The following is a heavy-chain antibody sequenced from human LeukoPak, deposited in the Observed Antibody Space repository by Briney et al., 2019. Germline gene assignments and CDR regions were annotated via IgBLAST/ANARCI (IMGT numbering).Heavy chain of an antibody. CDR2: INSDGSST. V-gene: IGHV3-74*01. CDR1: GFTFSSYW. Sequence: TGGSLRLSCAASGFTFSSYWMHWVRQVPGKGLVWVSHINSDGSSTSYADSVKGRFTISRDNAKSTLYLQMNSLRAEDTAVYFCARDKVYYGSGTYGYGGQGTLVTVSS. J-gene: IGHJ4*02. CDR3: ARDKVYYGSGTYGY. D-gene: IGHD3-10*01.